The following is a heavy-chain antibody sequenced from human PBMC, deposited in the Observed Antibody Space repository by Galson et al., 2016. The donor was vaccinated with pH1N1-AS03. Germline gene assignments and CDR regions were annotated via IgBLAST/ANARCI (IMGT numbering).Heavy chain of an antibody. J-gene: IGHJ4*02. CDR1: GGSISHLS. V-gene: IGHV4-59*11. D-gene: IGHD5-12*01. Sequence: ETLSLTCAVSGGSISHLSCTWIRQPPGKGLEWIGHVYNSGSTNYNPSLKGRVAISVDTSRNQVTLKLTSVSAADTAMYYRARDRIYNKAWAFDYWGQGVLVTVSS. CDR2: VYNSGST. CDR3: ARDRIYNKAWAFDY.